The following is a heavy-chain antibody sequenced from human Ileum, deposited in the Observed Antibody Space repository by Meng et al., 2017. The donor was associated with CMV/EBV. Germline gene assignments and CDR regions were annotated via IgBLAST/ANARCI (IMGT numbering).Heavy chain of an antibody. D-gene: IGHD2-15*01. CDR1: GFTFTTYS. CDR3: ARGGRDAYCSGGSCFFH. Sequence: GGSLRLSCSTSGFTFTTYSMHWVRQAPGKGLEWVSSISSGSSYIYYSDSLKGRFTISRGNTKNSLYLQMNSLRAEDTAIYYCARGGRDAYCSGGSCFFHWGQGTLVTVSS. V-gene: IGHV3-21*01. CDR2: ISSGSSYI. J-gene: IGHJ4*02.